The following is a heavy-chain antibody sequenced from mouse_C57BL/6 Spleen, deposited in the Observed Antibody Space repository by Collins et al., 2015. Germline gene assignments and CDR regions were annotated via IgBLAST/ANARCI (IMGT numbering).Heavy chain of an antibody. V-gene: IGHV8-8*01. D-gene: IGHD1-1*01. J-gene: IGHJ4*01. Sequence: QVTLKESGPGILQPSQTLSLTCSFSGFSLSTFGMGVGWIRQPSGKGLEWLAHIWWDDDKYYNPALKSRLTISKDTSKNQVFLKIANVDTADTATYYCTRIALTTVVGSRYFAMDYWGQGTSVTASS. CDR3: TRIALTTVVGSRYFAMDY. CDR1: GFSLSTFGMG. CDR2: IWWDDDK.